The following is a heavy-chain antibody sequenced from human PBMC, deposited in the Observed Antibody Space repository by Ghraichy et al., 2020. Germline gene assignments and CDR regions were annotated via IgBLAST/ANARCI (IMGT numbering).Heavy chain of an antibody. V-gene: IGHV3-23*01. J-gene: IGHJ6*02. CDR3: AKVAHEGFWSTNYYYYGMDV. D-gene: IGHD3-3*01. CDR2: ISGSGGST. Sequence: GGSLRLSCAASGFTFSSYAMSWVRQAPGKGLEWVSAISGSGGSTYYADSVKGRFTISRDNSKNTLYLQMNSLRAEDTAVYYCAKVAHEGFWSTNYYYYGMDVWGQGTTVTVSS. CDR1: GFTFSSYA.